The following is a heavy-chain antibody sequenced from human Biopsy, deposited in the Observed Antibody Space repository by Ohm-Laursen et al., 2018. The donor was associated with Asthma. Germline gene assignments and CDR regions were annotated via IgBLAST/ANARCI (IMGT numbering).Heavy chain of an antibody. CDR3: ARTFHFWSPYHAEHYQL. Sequence: RSLRLSCTASGFTFSSYGMHWVRQAPGKGLEWVAVISYDGSNKYYADSVKGRFTISRDNSKNTLYLQTNSLRAEDTAVYYCARTFHFWSPYHAEHYQLWGQGTLVTVSS. D-gene: IGHD3-3*01. CDR2: ISYDGSNK. CDR1: GFTFSSYG. J-gene: IGHJ1*01. V-gene: IGHV3-30*03.